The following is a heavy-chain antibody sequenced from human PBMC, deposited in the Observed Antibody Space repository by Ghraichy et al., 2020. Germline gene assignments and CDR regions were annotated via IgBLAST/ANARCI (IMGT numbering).Heavy chain of an antibody. Sequence: GSLNISCAVSGDSISSSNWWSWVRQPPEKGLEWIGEIYHSGSTKYNPSLKSRVTISVDKSKNQFSLNLSSVTAADTAVYYCAKDVDWGLGYWGQGILVTVSS. D-gene: IGHD7-27*01. J-gene: IGHJ4*02. V-gene: IGHV4-4*02. CDR3: AKDVDWGLGY. CDR2: IYHSGST. CDR1: GDSISSSNW.